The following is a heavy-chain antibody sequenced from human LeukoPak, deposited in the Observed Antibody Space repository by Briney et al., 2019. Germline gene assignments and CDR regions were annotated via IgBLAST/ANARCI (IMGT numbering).Heavy chain of an antibody. D-gene: IGHD1-26*01. V-gene: IGHV3-64D*06. CDR3: ARDMSGTYSFDY. CDR1: GFTLFWHG. J-gene: IGHJ4*02. CDR2: IHHNGDIT. Sequence: GGSLRLSCSASGFTLFWHGMHWVRQAPGKPLEYVSFIHHNGDITSYADSVRGRFTVSRDNSKNTLFLDLTSLRTDDTAVYYCARDMSGTYSFDYWGQGTLVTVSS.